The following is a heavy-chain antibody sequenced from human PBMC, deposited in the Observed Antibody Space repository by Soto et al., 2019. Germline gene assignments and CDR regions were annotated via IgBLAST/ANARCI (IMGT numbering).Heavy chain of an antibody. CDR3: ARVTRWLLLWWFDP. V-gene: IGHV4-61*01. D-gene: IGHD3-22*01. CDR2: INHSGST. Sequence: LETLSHTCTVSGASGSSGIYYWSWIRQPPGKGLEWIVDINHSGSTNYNPSLKSRVTISVDTSKNQFSLKLSSVTAADTAVYYCARVTRWLLLWWFDPWGQGTLVTVSS. J-gene: IGHJ5*02. CDR1: GASGSSGIYY.